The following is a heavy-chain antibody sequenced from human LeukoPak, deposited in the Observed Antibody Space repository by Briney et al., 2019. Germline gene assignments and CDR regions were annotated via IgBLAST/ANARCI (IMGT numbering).Heavy chain of an antibody. Sequence: SETLSLTCAVYSGSFNDYCWIWLRQPPRRGLEWIGEIYSGGSANYDPSLKGRLAISVDPSESQFSLKLSSLTAADTAVYFCARGVVDYSTRSGYLSHWGQGTLVTVSS. CDR1: SGSFNDYC. CDR2: IYSGGSA. D-gene: IGHD3-22*01. V-gene: IGHV4-34*01. J-gene: IGHJ4*02. CDR3: ARGVVDYSTRSGYLSH.